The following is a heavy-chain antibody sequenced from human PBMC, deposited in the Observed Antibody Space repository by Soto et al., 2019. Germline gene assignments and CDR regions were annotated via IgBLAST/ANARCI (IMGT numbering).Heavy chain of an antibody. CDR2: ITYSSNYI. D-gene: IGHD6-19*01. CDR1: GFTFSADS. J-gene: IGHJ4*02. CDR3: ARSRSGCYSAIDF. Sequence: EVQLVESGGGLVKPGGSLKLSCASSGFTFSADSMNWVRQAPGKGLEWVSSITYSSNYIYYADSVKGRFTISRDNAKNSLYPQMNSLSAEDTAVYYCARSRSGCYSAIDFWGQGTLVTVSS. V-gene: IGHV3-21*01.